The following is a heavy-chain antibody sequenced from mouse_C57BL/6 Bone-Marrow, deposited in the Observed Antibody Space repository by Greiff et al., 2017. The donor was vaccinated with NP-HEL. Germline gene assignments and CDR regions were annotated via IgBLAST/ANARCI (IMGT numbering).Heavy chain of an antibody. V-gene: IGHV10-1*01. CDR2: IRSKSNNYAT. Sequence: EAGGGLVQPKGSLKLSCAASGFSFNTYAMNWVRQAPGKGLEWVARIRSKSNNYATYYADSVKDRFTISRDDSESMLYLQMNNLKTEDTAMYYCGRPGRDYSMDYWGQGTSVTVSS. CDR1: GFSFNTYA. J-gene: IGHJ4*01. CDR3: GRPGRDYSMDY.